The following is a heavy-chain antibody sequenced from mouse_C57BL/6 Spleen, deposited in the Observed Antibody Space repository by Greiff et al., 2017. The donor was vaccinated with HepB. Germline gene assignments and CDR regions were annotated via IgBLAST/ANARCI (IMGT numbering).Heavy chain of an antibody. V-gene: IGHV1-55*01. CDR1: GYTFTSYW. CDR2: IYPGSGST. J-gene: IGHJ1*03. Sequence: QVQLQQPGAELVKPGASVKMSCKASGYTFTSYWITWVKQRPGQGLEWIGDIYPGSGSTNYNEKFKSKATLTVDTSSSTAYMQLSSLTSEDSAVYYCARKGAYYSNWYFDVWGTGTTVTVSS. CDR3: ARKGAYYSNWYFDV. D-gene: IGHD2-5*01.